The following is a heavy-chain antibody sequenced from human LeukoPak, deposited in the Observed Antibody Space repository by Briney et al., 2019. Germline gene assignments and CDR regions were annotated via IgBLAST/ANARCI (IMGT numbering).Heavy chain of an antibody. CDR1: GGSITSDY. Sequence: ETLSLTCTVSGGSITSDYWSWIRQSPGKGLEWIGYFSYSGSTHYSPSLTSRVAISVDTSRNQLSLKLKSVTAADTAIYYCARADESLVYGMDVWGQGTTVIVSS. CDR3: ARADESLVYGMDV. V-gene: IGHV4-59*08. CDR2: FSYSGST. J-gene: IGHJ6*02.